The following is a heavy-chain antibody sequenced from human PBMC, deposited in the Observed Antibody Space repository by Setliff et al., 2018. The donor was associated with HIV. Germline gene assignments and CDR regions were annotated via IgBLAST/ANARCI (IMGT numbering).Heavy chain of an antibody. CDR1: GFTFEDYG. D-gene: IGHD3-16*01. Sequence: PGGSLRLSCETSGFTFEDYGMTWVRRAPGKGLEWVAGINWNGGSISYADSVKGRFTVSRDNGKKSLYPQMNSLRAEDTALYYCARYPWGFDYWGQGTLVTVSS. V-gene: IGHV3-20*04. CDR3: ARYPWGFDY. CDR2: INWNGGSI. J-gene: IGHJ4*02.